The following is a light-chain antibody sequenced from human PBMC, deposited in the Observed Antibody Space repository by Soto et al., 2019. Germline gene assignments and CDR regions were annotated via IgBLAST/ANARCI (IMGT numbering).Light chain of an antibody. J-gene: IGLJ3*02. CDR3: HSYDSSLGGWRV. CDR2: SNN. CDR1: SSNIGAGYD. Sequence: QSALTQPPSVSRAPGQRVTISCTGSSSNIGAGYDVHWYQKLPGIAPKLLIYSNNNRPSGVPDRFSGSKSGTSVSLAITGLQAEDEADYYCHSYDSSLGGWRVFGGGTKLTVL. V-gene: IGLV1-40*01.